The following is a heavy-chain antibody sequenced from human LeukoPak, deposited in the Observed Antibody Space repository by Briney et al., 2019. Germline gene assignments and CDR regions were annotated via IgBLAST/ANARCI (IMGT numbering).Heavy chain of an antibody. Sequence: ASVKVPCKASGYTFTSYYMHWVRQAPGQGLEWMGIINPSGGSTSYAQKFQGRVTMTRDTSTSTVYMELSSLRSEDTAVYYCARLSSGWYSGVGFIDYWGQGTLVTVSS. CDR2: INPSGGST. CDR3: ARLSSGWYSGVGFIDY. D-gene: IGHD6-19*01. J-gene: IGHJ4*02. CDR1: GYTFTSYY. V-gene: IGHV1-46*01.